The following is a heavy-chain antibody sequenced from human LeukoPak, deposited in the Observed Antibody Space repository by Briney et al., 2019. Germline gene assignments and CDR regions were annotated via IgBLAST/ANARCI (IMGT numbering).Heavy chain of an antibody. CDR1: GFSFSNYD. V-gene: IGHV3-30*18. Sequence: GGSLRLSCAASGFSFSNYDIHWVRQAPGKGLEWVAVISYDGSNHYYADSVEGRFTNSRDNSKNTLYLQMNSLRAEDTAVYYCAKDIRKNDYDLWSGGNGMDVWGQGTTVTVSS. CDR2: ISYDGSNH. J-gene: IGHJ6*02. CDR3: AKDIRKNDYDLWSGGNGMDV. D-gene: IGHD3-3*01.